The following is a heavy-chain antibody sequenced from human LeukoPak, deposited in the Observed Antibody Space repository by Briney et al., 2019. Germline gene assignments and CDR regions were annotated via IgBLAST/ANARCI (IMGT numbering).Heavy chain of an antibody. CDR2: IYYSGST. J-gene: IGHJ2*01. CDR3: ARDGYYWYFDL. CDR1: GGSISSSSYY. V-gene: IGHV4-39*02. Sequence: SETLSLTCTVSGGSISSSSYYWGWIRQPPGKGLEWIGSIYYSGSTYYNPSLKSRVTISVDTSKNQFSLKLSSVTAADTAVYYCARDGYYWYFDLWGRGTLVTVSS. D-gene: IGHD5-12*01.